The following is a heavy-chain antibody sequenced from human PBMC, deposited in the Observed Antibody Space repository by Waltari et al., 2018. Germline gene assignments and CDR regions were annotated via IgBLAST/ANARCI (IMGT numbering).Heavy chain of an antibody. D-gene: IGHD3-10*01. CDR1: GFTFSHFA. CDR2: ISGSGGTS. V-gene: IGHV3-23*01. CDR3: AKDRGSGRIYFDS. J-gene: IGHJ4*02. Sequence: VQLLESGGDLIQPGGSLRLSCAASGFTFSHFAMTWVPQAPGKRLEWVSSISGSGGTSYYTDSVTGRFTISRDNSENTLYLHMNSLRAEDSAIYYCAKDRGSGRIYFDSWGRGTLVAVSS.